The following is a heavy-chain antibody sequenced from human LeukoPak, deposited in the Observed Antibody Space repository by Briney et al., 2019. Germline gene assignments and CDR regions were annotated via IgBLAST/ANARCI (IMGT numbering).Heavy chain of an antibody. CDR2: ISYDGSNK. J-gene: IGHJ4*02. D-gene: IGHD4-17*01. V-gene: IGHV3-30*18. Sequence: GRSLRLSCAASGFTFSSYGMHWVRQAPGKGLEWVAVISYDGSNKYYADSVKGRFTTSRDNSKNTLYLQMNSLRAEDTAVYYCAKDDPVTTGAFDYWGQGTLVTVSS. CDR1: GFTFSSYG. CDR3: AKDDPVTTGAFDY.